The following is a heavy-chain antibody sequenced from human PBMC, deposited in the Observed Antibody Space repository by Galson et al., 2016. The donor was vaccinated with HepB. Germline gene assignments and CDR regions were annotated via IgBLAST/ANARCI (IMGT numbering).Heavy chain of an antibody. CDR3: AKDGGYCSDATCYYRNS. CDR2: ISGSGGFT. D-gene: IGHD2-15*01. Sequence: SLRLSCAASGFTFRNYGMSWVRQAPGKGLEWVSIISGSGGFTYYADSVKGRFTISRDNSKNTLYLQMNSLRAEDTAVYYCAKDGGYCSDATCYYRNSWGQGTLVTVSS. V-gene: IGHV3-23*01. CDR1: GFTFRNYG. J-gene: IGHJ4*02.